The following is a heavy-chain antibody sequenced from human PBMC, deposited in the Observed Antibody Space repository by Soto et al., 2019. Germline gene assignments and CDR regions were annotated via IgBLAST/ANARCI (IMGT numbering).Heavy chain of an antibody. CDR2: MNPNSGNT. CDR1: GYTFTSYD. Sequence: QVQLVQSGAEVKKPGASVKVSCKASGYTFTSYDINWVRQATGQGLEWMGWMNPNSGNTGYAQQFQGRVSMVRNTSISTAYMELSSLSCEDTAVYYCASPGGSYRVGGWFAPWGQGTLDTVSS. V-gene: IGHV1-8*01. D-gene: IGHD1-26*01. J-gene: IGHJ5*02. CDR3: ASPGGSYRVGGWFAP.